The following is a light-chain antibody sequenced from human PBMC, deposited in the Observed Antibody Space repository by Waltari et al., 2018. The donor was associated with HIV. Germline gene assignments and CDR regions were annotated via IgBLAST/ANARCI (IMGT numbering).Light chain of an antibody. CDR1: ALPKRY. CDR3: QSADSSGTHWV. J-gene: IGLJ3*02. CDR2: KDN. Sequence: SYELTQPPSVSVSPGQTARVTCSGDALPKRYASGYWQKPGQAHVLVIYKDNERRSGIPERFSGSSSGTTVTLTISGVQAEDEADYYCQSADSSGTHWVFGGGTKLTVL. V-gene: IGLV3-25*03.